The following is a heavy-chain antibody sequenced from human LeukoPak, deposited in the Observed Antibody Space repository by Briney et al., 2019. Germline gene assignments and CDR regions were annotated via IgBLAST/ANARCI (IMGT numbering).Heavy chain of an antibody. CDR2: INQNGGEK. J-gene: IGHJ4*02. CDR3: ARYRHLGY. CDR1: GFTFSSYS. V-gene: IGHV3-7*01. Sequence: GGSLRLSCAASGFTFSSYSMNWVRQAPGKGLEWVANINQNGGEKYYVDSVKGRFTISRDNGKNSLYLQMNSLRAEDTAVYYCARYRHLGYWGQGTLVTVSS.